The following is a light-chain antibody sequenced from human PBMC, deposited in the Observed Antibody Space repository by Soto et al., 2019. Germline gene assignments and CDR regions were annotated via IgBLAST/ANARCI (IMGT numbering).Light chain of an antibody. CDR3: QQADTFPIT. Sequence: DIQMTQSPSTLSASVGDRVTITCRASQSIGSWLAWYQQRPGKAPNLLIYAASSLQSGVPSRFSGSGFGTDVTLTISSLQPEEAAMDYGQQADTFPITVGQGTRLEIK. CDR2: AAS. J-gene: IGKJ5*01. V-gene: IGKV1-12*01. CDR1: QSIGSW.